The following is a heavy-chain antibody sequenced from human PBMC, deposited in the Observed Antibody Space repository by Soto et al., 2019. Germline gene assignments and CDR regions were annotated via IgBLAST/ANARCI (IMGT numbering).Heavy chain of an antibody. Sequence: GGSLRLSCAASGFTVSSNYMSWVRQAPGKGLEWVSVIYSGGSTYYADSVKGRFTISRDNSKNTLYLQMNSLRAEDTAVYYCARASLEQQLAFDYWGQGTLVTVSS. J-gene: IGHJ4*02. V-gene: IGHV3-53*01. D-gene: IGHD6-13*01. CDR3: ARASLEQQLAFDY. CDR2: IYSGGST. CDR1: GFTVSSNY.